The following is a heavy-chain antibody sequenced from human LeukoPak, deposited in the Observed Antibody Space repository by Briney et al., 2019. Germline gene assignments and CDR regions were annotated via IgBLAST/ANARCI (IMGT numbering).Heavy chain of an antibody. CDR3: ARGTGTIFGVVIKRNWFDP. CDR1: GFTFSSYS. J-gene: IGHJ5*02. CDR2: ISSSSSYI. Sequence: GGSLRLSCAASGFTFSSYSMNWVRQAPGKGLEWVSSISSSSSYIYYADSVKGRFTISRDNAKNSLYLQMNGLRAEDTAVYYCARGTGTIFGVVIKRNWFDPWGQGTLVTVSS. V-gene: IGHV3-21*01. D-gene: IGHD3-3*01.